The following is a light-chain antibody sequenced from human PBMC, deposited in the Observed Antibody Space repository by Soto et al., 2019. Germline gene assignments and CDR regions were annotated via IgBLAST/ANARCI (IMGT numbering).Light chain of an antibody. Sequence: IVLTQSPGTLSLSPGERTTLFCRASQTVPSNYLAWYQHKPGQAPRLLIFDSSTRATGIPDRFSGGGSGTDFTLTISRLEPEDFAVYYCQQYGSLYTFGQGTRLEI. J-gene: IGKJ2*01. CDR3: QQYGSLYT. CDR1: QTVPSNY. V-gene: IGKV3-20*01. CDR2: DSS.